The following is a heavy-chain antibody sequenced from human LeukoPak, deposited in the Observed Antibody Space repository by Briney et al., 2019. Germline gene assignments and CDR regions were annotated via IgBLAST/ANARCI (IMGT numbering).Heavy chain of an antibody. CDR2: INPNSGGT. D-gene: IGHD3-10*01. J-gene: IGHJ3*02. CDR1: GYTFSDYY. CDR3: ARGLLWFGELKIGRRAFDI. V-gene: IGHV1-2*06. Sequence: GASVKVSCKASGYTFSDYYMYCLRQAPGEGLEWMGRINPNSGGTNYAQKFQGRVTMTRDTSISTAYMELSRLRSDDTAVYYCARGLLWFGELKIGRRAFDIWGQGTMVTVSS.